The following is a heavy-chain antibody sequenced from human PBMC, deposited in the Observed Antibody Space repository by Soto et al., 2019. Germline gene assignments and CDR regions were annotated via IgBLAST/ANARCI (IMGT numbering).Heavy chain of an antibody. J-gene: IGHJ6*03. CDR3: ARESAGQWISTDGQEYYYTDV. CDR1: DGSITSGGHY. V-gene: IGHV4-31*01. Sequence: QVQLQASGPGLVQPSQTLSLTCTVSDGSITSGGHYWSWIRHHPEKGLEGIGDISYTGTTNFNPSLHSPVIMSADTSKNEFFLTLTSLTVADTAIYYCARESAGQWISTDGQEYYYTDVWGEGTTVTVSS. CDR2: ISYTGTT. D-gene: IGHD2-2*03.